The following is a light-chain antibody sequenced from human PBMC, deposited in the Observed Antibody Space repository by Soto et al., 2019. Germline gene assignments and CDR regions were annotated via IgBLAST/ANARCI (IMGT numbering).Light chain of an antibody. Sequence: QAVVTQPPSASGTPGQRVTISCSGSISNIGRNTVNWYQHVPGTAPKLLIYSNNQRPSGVPDRFSGSKSGTSASLAINGLQSEDEADYYCAPWDDTLNGWVFGGGTQLTVL. J-gene: IGLJ3*02. CDR2: SNN. CDR1: ISNIGRNT. CDR3: APWDDTLNGWV. V-gene: IGLV1-44*01.